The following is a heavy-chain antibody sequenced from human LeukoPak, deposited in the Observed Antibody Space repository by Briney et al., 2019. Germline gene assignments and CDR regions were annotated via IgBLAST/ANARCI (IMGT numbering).Heavy chain of an antibody. CDR2: IYYSGST. CDR3: ARSKYDYVWGSYRYSDPFDY. Sequence: SETLSLTCTVSGGSISSSSYYWGWIRQPPGKGLEWIGSIYYSGSTYYNPSLKSRVTISVDTSKNQFSLKLSSVTAADTAVYYCARSKYDYVWGSYRYSDPFDYWGQGTLVTVSS. D-gene: IGHD3-16*02. V-gene: IGHV4-39*01. CDR1: GGSISSSSYY. J-gene: IGHJ4*02.